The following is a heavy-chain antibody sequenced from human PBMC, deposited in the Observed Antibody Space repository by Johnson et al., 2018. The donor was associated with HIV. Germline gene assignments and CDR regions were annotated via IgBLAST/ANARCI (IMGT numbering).Heavy chain of an antibody. Sequence: VQLVESGGGVVQPGRSLRLSCAASGFTVSSNYMTWVRQAPGKGLEWVSILYSGGSTYYADSVKGRFSISRDNSKNTLYLQMNSLRVEDTAVYYCARGRKTVTTVRPSAFDIWGQGTMVTVSS. CDR2: LYSGGST. V-gene: IGHV3-66*01. D-gene: IGHD4-17*01. CDR3: ARGRKTVTTVRPSAFDI. J-gene: IGHJ3*02. CDR1: GFTVSSNY.